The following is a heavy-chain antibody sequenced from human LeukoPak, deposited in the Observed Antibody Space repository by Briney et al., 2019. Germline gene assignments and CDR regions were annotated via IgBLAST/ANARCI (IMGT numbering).Heavy chain of an antibody. CDR2: INPNSRGT. D-gene: IGHD3-10*02. J-gene: IGHJ6*03. CDR1: GYSFTGYY. CDR3: ARGIDMFYYYYYMDV. V-gene: IGHV1-2*02. Sequence: ASVKVSCKASGYSFTGYYMHWVRQAPGQGLEWMGWINPNSRGTNYAQKFQGRVTMTRDTSISTAYMELSRLRSDDTAVYYCARGIDMFYYYYYMDVWGKGTTVTISS.